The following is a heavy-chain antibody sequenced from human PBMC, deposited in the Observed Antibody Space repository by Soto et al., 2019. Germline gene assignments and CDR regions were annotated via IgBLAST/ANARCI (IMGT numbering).Heavy chain of an antibody. Sequence: QVQLQESGPGLVKPSQTLSLTCTVSGGSISSGGYYWSWIRQHPGKGLEWIGYIYYSGSTYYNPSLKSRVTISVDTSKNQFSLKLSSVTAADTAVYYCARSEAEDYSNYYWFDPWGQGTLVTVSS. CDR2: IYYSGST. CDR1: GGSISSGGYY. D-gene: IGHD4-4*01. CDR3: ARSEAEDYSNYYWFDP. J-gene: IGHJ5*02. V-gene: IGHV4-31*03.